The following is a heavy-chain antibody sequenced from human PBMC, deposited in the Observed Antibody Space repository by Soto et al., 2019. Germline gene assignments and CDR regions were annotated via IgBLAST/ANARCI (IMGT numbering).Heavy chain of an antibody. CDR1: GYTFTSYG. V-gene: IGHV1-18*04. CDR3: ARVNTIFGVVIISQSWFDP. D-gene: IGHD3-3*01. Sequence: ASVKVSCKASGYTFTSYGISWVRQAPGQGLEWMGWISAYNGNTNYAQKLQGRVTMTTDTSTSTAYMELRSLRSDDTAVYYCARVNTIFGVVIISQSWFDPWGQGTLVTV. CDR2: ISAYNGNT. J-gene: IGHJ5*02.